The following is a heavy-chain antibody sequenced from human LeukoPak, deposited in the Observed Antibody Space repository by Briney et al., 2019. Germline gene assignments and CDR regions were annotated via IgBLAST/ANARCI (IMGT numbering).Heavy chain of an antibody. J-gene: IGHJ6*03. CDR3: ASRTKSRLGYCSSTSCYQYYYYYMDV. Sequence: SVKVSCKASGGTFSSYAISWVRQAPGQGLEWMGRIIPILGIANYAQKFQGRVTITADESTSTAYMELSSLRSEDTAVYYCASRTKSRLGYCSSTSCYQYYYYYMDVWGKGTTVTVSS. V-gene: IGHV1-69*04. CDR1: GGTFSSYA. D-gene: IGHD2-2*01. CDR2: IIPILGIA.